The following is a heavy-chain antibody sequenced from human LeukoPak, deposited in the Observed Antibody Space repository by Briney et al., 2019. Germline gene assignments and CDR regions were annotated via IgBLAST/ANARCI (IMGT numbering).Heavy chain of an antibody. J-gene: IGHJ4*02. Sequence: PGGSLRLSCAASGFTFSSYSMNWVRQAPGKGLEWVSSISSSSSYIYYADSVKGRFTISRDNAKNSLYLQMNSLRAEDAAVYYCARLTGTRYFDYWGQGTLVTVSS. CDR2: ISSSSSYI. D-gene: IGHD1-20*01. V-gene: IGHV3-21*01. CDR1: GFTFSSYS. CDR3: ARLTGTRYFDY.